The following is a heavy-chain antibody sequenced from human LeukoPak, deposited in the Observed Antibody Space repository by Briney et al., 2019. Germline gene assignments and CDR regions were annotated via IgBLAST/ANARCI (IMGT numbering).Heavy chain of an antibody. V-gene: IGHV3-7*01. CDR2: IKQDRSEK. Sequence: GGSLRLSCAASGFTFTNYWMSWVRQAPGKGLELVANIKQDRSEKYYVDSVKGRFTISRDNAKNSLYLQMNSLRAEDTAVYYCAREVSAWYSSSWYPDYWGQGTLVTVSS. J-gene: IGHJ4*02. CDR3: AREVSAWYSSSWYPDY. D-gene: IGHD6-13*01. CDR1: GFTFTNYW.